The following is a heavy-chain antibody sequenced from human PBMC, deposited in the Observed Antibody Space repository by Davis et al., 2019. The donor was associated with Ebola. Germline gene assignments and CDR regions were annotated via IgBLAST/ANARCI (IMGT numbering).Heavy chain of an antibody. CDR2: IYYSGST. CDR3: ARVDYDFRSGYYTGNWFDP. V-gene: IGHV4-59*01. J-gene: IGHJ5*02. D-gene: IGHD3-3*01. Sequence: SETLSLTCTVSGGSISSYYWSWIRQPPGKGLEWIGYIYYSGSTNYNPSLKSRVTISVDTSKNQFSLKLSSVTAADTAVYYCARVDYDFRSGYYTGNWFDPWGQGTLVTVSS. CDR1: GGSISSYY.